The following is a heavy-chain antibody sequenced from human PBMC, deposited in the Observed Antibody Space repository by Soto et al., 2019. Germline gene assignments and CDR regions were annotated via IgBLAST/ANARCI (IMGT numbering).Heavy chain of an antibody. Sequence: QVQLQQWGAGLLKPSETLSLTCAVYGGSFSGYYWSWIRQPPGKGLEWIGEINHSGSTNDNPYLNSRVTISVATSKNQFSLKLSSGTAADTALYYCARADIVVAPDWFDPWGQGPLVTVSS. V-gene: IGHV4-34*01. CDR2: INHSGST. J-gene: IGHJ5*02. CDR3: ARADIVVAPDWFDP. CDR1: GGSFSGYY. D-gene: IGHD2-15*01.